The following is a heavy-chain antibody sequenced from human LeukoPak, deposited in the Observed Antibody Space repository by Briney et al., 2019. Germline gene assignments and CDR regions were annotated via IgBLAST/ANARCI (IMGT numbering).Heavy chain of an antibody. J-gene: IGHJ4*02. Sequence: PGGSLRLSCAASGFTFSSYWMSWVRQAPGKGLEWVANTKQDGSEKYYVDSVKGRFTISRDNAKNLLYLQMNSLRAEDTAVYFCARARLGFTHGIGTNYFDYWGQGTLVTVSS. CDR3: ARARLGFTHGIGTNYFDY. V-gene: IGHV3-7*01. CDR1: GFTFSSYW. D-gene: IGHD5-18*01. CDR2: TKQDGSEK.